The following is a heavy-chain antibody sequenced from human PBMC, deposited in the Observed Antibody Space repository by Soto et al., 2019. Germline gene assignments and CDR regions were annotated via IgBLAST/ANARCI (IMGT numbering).Heavy chain of an antibody. CDR2: IYSTGNT. J-gene: IGHJ6*02. CDR3: RRSSRYSTDV. Sequence: SETLSLTCPVSGGSIRSSSYWGWIRQPPGKGLEWIGSIYSTGNTYYNPSLNSQVTISVDTSKNQFSLNVISVTAADTAVYYCRRSSRYSTDVWGQGTTVTV. CDR1: GGSIRSSSY. V-gene: IGHV4-39*01. D-gene: IGHD6-13*01.